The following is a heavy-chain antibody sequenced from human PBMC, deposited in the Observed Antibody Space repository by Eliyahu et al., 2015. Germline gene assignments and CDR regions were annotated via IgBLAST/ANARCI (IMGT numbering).Heavy chain of an antibody. CDR3: ASSSFDP. V-gene: IGHV1-69*02. Sequence: QVQLVQSGAEVKKPGSSVKVSCKAPGAPFSSXTXSWVRQAPGQGLEWMGRIIPILGIANYAQKFQGRVTITADKSTSTAYMELSSLRSEDTAVYYCASSSFDPWGQGTLVTVSS. J-gene: IGHJ5*02. CDR1: GAPFSSXT. CDR2: IIPILGIA.